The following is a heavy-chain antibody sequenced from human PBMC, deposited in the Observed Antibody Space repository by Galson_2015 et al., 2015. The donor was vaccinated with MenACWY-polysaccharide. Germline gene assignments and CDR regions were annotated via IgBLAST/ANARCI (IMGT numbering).Heavy chain of an antibody. Sequence: SLRLSCAASGFTFSNYGMAWVRQAPGKGLDWVSAMSRSGTTYYAASVKGRFTISRDNAKNSLYLQMNSLRAEDTAVYYCAGGPGGGGSYGPIDYWGQGTLVTVSS. J-gene: IGHJ4*02. D-gene: IGHD1-26*01. CDR2: MSRSGTT. CDR3: AGGPGGGGSYGPIDY. V-gene: IGHV3-69-1*01. CDR1: GFTFSNYG.